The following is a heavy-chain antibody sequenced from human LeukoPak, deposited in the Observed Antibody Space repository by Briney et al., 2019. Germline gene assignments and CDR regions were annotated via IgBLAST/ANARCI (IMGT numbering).Heavy chain of an antibody. CDR3: ARGPRGVVYFDY. V-gene: IGHV1-2*02. Sequence: ASVKVSCKASGYTFTGYYIHWVRQAPGQGLEWMGWINPNSGGTNFEQKFQGRVTVTRDTSISTAYMELSRLRSDDTAVYYCARGPRGVVYFDYWGQGTLVTVSS. CDR2: INPNSGGT. CDR1: GYTFTGYY. D-gene: IGHD2-2*01. J-gene: IGHJ4*02.